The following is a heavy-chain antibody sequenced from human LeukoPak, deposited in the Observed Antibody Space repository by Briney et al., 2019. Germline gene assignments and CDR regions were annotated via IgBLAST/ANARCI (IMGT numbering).Heavy chain of an antibody. J-gene: IGHJ3*02. Sequence: GGSLRLSCAASGFAFNTYVMHWVRQAPGKGLEWVAGLSQDGSNQYYADSVKGRFTISRDNSKNTLYVQMNSLTIHDTAVYFCAREANAFDIWGQGTMVTVSS. CDR1: GFAFNTYV. CDR2: LSQDGSNQ. V-gene: IGHV3-30-3*01. CDR3: AREANAFDI.